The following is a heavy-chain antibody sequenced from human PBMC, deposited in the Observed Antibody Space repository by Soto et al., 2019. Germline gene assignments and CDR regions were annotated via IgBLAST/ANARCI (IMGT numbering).Heavy chain of an antibody. CDR3: AKALGSGKTYYYYAMDV. V-gene: IGHV3-30*18. CDR2: ISYDGSNK. J-gene: IGHJ6*02. D-gene: IGHD3-10*01. Sequence: QVQLVESGGGVVQPGRSLRLSCAASGFIFSKYGMHWVRQAPGKGLEWVAVISYDGSNKYYAEAVKGRFIISRDKSENTLYLQMNSLRAEDTALYYCAKALGSGKTYYYYAMDVWGQGATVTVSS. CDR1: GFIFSKYG.